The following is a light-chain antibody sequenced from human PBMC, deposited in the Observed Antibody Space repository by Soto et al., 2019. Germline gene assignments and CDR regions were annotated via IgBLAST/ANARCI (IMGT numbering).Light chain of an antibody. CDR1: SCNIGGSYD. J-gene: IGLJ2*01. V-gene: IGLV1-40*01. CDR3: QSYASTRSRVL. Sequence: QSVLTQPASVSGAPGQWVTISCAGSSCNIGGSYDVHWYQQLPGTAPKLLIYGNFNRPSGVPVRFSGSKSGTSASLAITGLQAEDEANYYCQSYASTRSRVLFGGGTQLTVL. CDR2: GNF.